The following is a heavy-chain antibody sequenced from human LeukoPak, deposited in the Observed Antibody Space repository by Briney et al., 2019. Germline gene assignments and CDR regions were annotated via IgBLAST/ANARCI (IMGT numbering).Heavy chain of an antibody. J-gene: IGHJ4*02. CDR3: ATSTGDY. Sequence: AGGSLRLSCAASGFTFSSYGMHWVRQAPGKGPEWVAVIWYDGSNKYYADSVKGRFTISRDNAKNSLYLQMNSLRDEDTAVYYCATSTGDYWGQGILVTVSS. D-gene: IGHD7-27*01. CDR2: IWYDGSNK. CDR1: GFTFSSYG. V-gene: IGHV3-33*01.